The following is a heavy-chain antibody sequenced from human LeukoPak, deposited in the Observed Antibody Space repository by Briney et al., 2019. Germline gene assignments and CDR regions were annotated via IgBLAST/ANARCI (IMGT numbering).Heavy chain of an antibody. V-gene: IGHV3-7*01. Sequence: GGSLRLSCAASGFTLSSNWMSWVRQAPGKGLEWVGNIQEDGSEKYYVDSVKGRFTISRDNAKNSLYLQMNSLRAEDTAVYYCARDEYNWNVDAFDIWGQGTVVTVSS. CDR3: ARDEYNWNVDAFDI. CDR1: GFTLSSNW. J-gene: IGHJ3*02. CDR2: IQEDGSEK. D-gene: IGHD1-20*01.